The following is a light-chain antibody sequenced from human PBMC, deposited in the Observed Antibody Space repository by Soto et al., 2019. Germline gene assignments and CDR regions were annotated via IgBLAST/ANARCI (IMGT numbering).Light chain of an antibody. CDR1: SSTIGTNY. V-gene: IGLV1-51*01. CDR3: GTWDTSLNVLFV. Sequence: QSVLTQPPSVSAAPGQNVTISCSGTSSTIGTNYVSWYQHVPGTAPKLLIYDNNKRPSGIPDRFSAFKSVTSVTLAIAGLQTGDEADYYCGTWDTSLNVLFVFGTGTKLTVL. CDR2: DNN. J-gene: IGLJ1*01.